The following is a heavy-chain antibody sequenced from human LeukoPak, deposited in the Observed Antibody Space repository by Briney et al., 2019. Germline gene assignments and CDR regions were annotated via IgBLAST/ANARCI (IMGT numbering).Heavy chain of an antibody. V-gene: IGHV1-2*02. Sequence: GASVKVSCKASGYTFTGYYMHWVRQTPGQGLEWMGWINPNSGGTNYAQKFQGRVTMTRDTSISTAYMELSRLRSDDTAVYYCARGLKTGYDFWSGYGNFDYWGQGTLVTVSS. D-gene: IGHD3-3*01. CDR1: GYTFTGYY. CDR2: INPNSGGT. CDR3: ARGLKTGYDFWSGYGNFDY. J-gene: IGHJ4*02.